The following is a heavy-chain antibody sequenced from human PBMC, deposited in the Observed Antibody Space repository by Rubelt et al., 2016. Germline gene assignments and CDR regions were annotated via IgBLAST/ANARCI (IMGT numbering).Heavy chain of an antibody. Sequence: VQLQESGPGLVKPSETLSLTCSVSDYSISIGYYWGWIRQPPGKGLEWVSVLYNGGDKYYADSVRDRFIISRDNAKNSLYLQMNSLRAEEDTAVYYCAKDWGATTSDAFDIWGQGTMVTVSS. D-gene: IGHD1-26*01. J-gene: IGHJ3*02. CDR1: DYSISIGYY. CDR3: AKDWGATTSDAFDI. V-gene: IGHV3-66*01. CDR2: LYNGGDK.